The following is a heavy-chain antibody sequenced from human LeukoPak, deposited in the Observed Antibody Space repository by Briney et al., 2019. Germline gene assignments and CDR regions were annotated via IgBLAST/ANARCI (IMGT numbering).Heavy chain of an antibody. Sequence: GASVKVSCKASGYTFTNYGISWVRQAPGQGLEWMGWISAYNANAKYAQKLQGRVTTTTDTSTSTAYMELRSLRSDDTAVYSCARDLGVPAASYYFHYWGQGTLVTVSS. D-gene: IGHD2-2*01. V-gene: IGHV1-18*01. J-gene: IGHJ4*02. CDR3: ARDLGVPAASYYFHY. CDR2: ISAYNANA. CDR1: GYTFTNYG.